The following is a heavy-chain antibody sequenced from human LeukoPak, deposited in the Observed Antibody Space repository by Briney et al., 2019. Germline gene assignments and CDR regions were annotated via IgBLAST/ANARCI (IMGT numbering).Heavy chain of an antibody. CDR3: ARDEVVVVPAAIGY. J-gene: IGHJ4*02. Sequence: ASVKVSCKASGYTFTGYYMHWVRQAPGQGLEWMGWINPNSAGTNYAQKFQGRVTMTRDTSISTAYMELSRLRSDDTAVYYCARDEVVVVPAAIGYWGQGTLVTVSS. V-gene: IGHV1-2*02. CDR2: INPNSAGT. CDR1: GYTFTGYY. D-gene: IGHD2-2*01.